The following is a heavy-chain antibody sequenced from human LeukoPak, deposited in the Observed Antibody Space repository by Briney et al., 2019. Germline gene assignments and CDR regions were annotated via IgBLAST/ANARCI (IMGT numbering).Heavy chain of an antibody. V-gene: IGHV5-51*01. J-gene: IGHJ4*02. D-gene: IGHD1-26*01. Sequence: GESLKISCKGSGYSLPTFWIGWVRQMPGKGLEWMGIIYPGDSDTKYSPSFQGQVTVSADKSISTAYLQWSSLKASDTAMYYCARHFKSGFDYWGQGTLVTVSS. CDR2: IYPGDSDT. CDR1: GYSLPTFW. CDR3: ARHFKSGFDY.